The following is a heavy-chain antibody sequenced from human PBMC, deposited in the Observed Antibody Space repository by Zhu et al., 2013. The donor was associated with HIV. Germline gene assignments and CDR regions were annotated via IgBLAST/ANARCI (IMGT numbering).Heavy chain of an antibody. J-gene: IGHJ6*02. CDR1: GDTFTAYY. D-gene: IGHD6-13*01. CDR3: ATVPLEAGYYYYYGMDV. Sequence: VQLVQSGAEMKKPGASVKVSCKTSGDTFTAYYLHWVRQAPGQGLEWMGWINPNSGGTKYAQKFQGRVTMTRDTSTDTAYMELRSLRPDDTAVYYCATVPLEAGYYYYYGMDVWGQGTTVTVSS. V-gene: IGHV1-2*02. CDR2: INPNSGGT.